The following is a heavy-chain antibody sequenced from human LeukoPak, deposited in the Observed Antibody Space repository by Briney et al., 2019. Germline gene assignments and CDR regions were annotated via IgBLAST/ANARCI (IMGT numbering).Heavy chain of an antibody. D-gene: IGHD6-6*01. J-gene: IGHJ6*03. CDR1: GFIFSTYS. CDR3: ARESPIAARPFYYYYYMDV. V-gene: IGHV3-48*04. Sequence: GGSLRLSCAASGFIFSTYSMNWVRQSPGKGLEWVSYIGSSGSTMHYADSVKGRFTISRDNAKNSLYLQMNSLRAEDTAVYYCARESPIAARPFYYYYYMDVWGKGTTVTVSS. CDR2: IGSSGSTM.